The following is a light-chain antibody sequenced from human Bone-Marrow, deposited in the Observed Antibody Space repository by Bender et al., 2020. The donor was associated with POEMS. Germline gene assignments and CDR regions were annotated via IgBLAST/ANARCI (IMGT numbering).Light chain of an antibody. CDR3: SSSTSGSTHL. CDR1: SSDIGGYNY. V-gene: IGLV2-14*03. CDR2: DVN. J-gene: IGLJ2*01. Sequence: QSALTQPASVSGSPGQSITISCTGTSSDIGGYNYVSWYQQHPGKAPKLMILDVNNRPSGVSNRFSGSKSGNTASLTISGLQAEDEADYFCSSSTSGSTHLFGGGTKLTVL.